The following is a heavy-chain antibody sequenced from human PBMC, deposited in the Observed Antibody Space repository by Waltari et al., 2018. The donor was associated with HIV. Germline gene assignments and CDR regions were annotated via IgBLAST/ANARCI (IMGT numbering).Heavy chain of an antibody. J-gene: IGHJ6*02. V-gene: IGHV3-21*01. CDR1: GFTFMAHS. D-gene: IGHD3-16*01. CDR2: ISSSSSYI. Sequence: EVQLVESGGGLVKPAGSLRPSCAARGFTFMAHSMKWVRQAPGKGLEWVSSISSSSSYIYYADSVKGRFTISRDNAKNSLYLQMNSLRAEDTAVYYCARDFWGGYYYGMDVWGQGTTVTVSS. CDR3: ARDFWGGYYYGMDV.